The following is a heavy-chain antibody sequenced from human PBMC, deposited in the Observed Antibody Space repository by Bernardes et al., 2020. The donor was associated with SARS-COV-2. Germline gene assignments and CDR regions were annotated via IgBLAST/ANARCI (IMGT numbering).Heavy chain of an antibody. CDR1: GYTFTLYD. J-gene: IGHJ6*02. V-gene: IGHV1-8*01. CDR2: MNPKSDDT. CDR3: ARGGLLGFIPAPGTIGYQYHGMDV. D-gene: IGHD6-13*01. Sequence: ASVKVSCKASGYTFTLYDIHWVRQATGQGLEWMGWMNPKSDDTDYAQKFQGRVTMTRNSSTRTAYMELSSLRSDDTAVYYCARGGLLGFIPAPGTIGYQYHGMDVWGQGTTVIVSS.